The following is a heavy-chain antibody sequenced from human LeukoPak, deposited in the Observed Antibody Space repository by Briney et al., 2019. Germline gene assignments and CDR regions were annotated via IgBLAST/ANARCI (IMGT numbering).Heavy chain of an antibody. D-gene: IGHD3-22*01. CDR3: ARALALGYYDGSGYYGYYFDY. V-gene: IGHV4-59*08. Sequence: SETLSLTCTVSGGSISSYYWSWIRQPPGKGLEWIGYIYYSGSTNYNPSLKSRVTISVDTSKNQFSLKLSSVTAADTAVYYCARALALGYYDGSGYYGYYFDYWGQGTLVTVSS. CDR1: GGSISSYY. CDR2: IYYSGST. J-gene: IGHJ4*02.